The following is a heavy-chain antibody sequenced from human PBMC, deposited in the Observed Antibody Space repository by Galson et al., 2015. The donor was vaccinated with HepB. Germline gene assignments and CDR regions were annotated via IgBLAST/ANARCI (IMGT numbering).Heavy chain of an antibody. CDR1: GYTFTNYY. CDR3: ARGTVVGTVDY. Sequence: SVKVSCKASGYTFTNYYIHWVRQAPGQGLEWMGIINPSGGRTSYAQKFQGRVTMTRDTSTSTVNMKLSSLRSQDTAVYYCARGTVVGTVDYWGQGTLVTVSS. CDR2: INPSGGRT. J-gene: IGHJ4*02. D-gene: IGHD2-21*02. V-gene: IGHV1-46*01.